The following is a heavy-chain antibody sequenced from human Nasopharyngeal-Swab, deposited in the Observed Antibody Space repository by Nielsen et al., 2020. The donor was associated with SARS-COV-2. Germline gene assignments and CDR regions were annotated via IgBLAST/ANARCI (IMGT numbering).Heavy chain of an antibody. J-gene: IGHJ4*02. Sequence: WVRQAPGRGLEWMGGIIPIFGTANYAQKFQGRVTITADKSTSTAYMELSSLRSEDTAVYYCARGKGKDSGVDYWGQGTLVTVSS. V-gene: IGHV1-69*06. CDR3: ARGKGKDSGVDY. CDR2: IIPIFGTA. D-gene: IGHD1-26*01.